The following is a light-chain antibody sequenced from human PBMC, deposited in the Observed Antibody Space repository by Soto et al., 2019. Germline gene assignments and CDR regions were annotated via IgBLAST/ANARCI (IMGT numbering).Light chain of an antibody. Sequence: EIVLIQSPATLSLSPGGRATLSCRASQSVSSSYLAWYQQKPGQAPRLLIYGASSRATGIPDRFSGSGSGTDCTLTISRLEPEDVAVYYCQQYGSSPITLGQGTRLEIK. CDR2: GAS. J-gene: IGKJ5*01. CDR1: QSVSSSY. V-gene: IGKV3-20*01. CDR3: QQYGSSPIT.